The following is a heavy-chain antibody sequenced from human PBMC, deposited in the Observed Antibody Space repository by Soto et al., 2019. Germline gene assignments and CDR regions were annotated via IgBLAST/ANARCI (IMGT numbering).Heavy chain of an antibody. J-gene: IGHJ6*02. D-gene: IGHD2-8*01. V-gene: IGHV3-21*01. CDR2: ISSSSSYI. Sequence: EVQLVESGGGLVKPGGSLRLSCAASGFTFSSYSMNWVRQAPGKGLEWVSSISSSSSYIYYADSVKGRFTISSDNAKNSRYLQMHSLRAEDTAVYYSSSLLMVYAYNPLYYYGMDVWGQGTTVTVSS. CDR1: GFTFSSYS. CDR3: SSLLMVYAYNPLYYYGMDV.